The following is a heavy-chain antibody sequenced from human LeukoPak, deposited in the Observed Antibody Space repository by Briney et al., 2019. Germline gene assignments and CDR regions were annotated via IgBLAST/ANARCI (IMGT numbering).Heavy chain of an antibody. J-gene: IGHJ4*02. V-gene: IGHV3-53*04. CDR2: IYNGGTT. CDR3: ARVDTVLVYYFDL. Sequence: GGSLTLSCAASGSTVSTNRMTWVRQPPGKGLEWVSTIYNGGTTYYTDSVMRRFTISRHNSRNTLYIQMNSLRAEDTAVYYCARVDTVLVYYFDLWGRGTLVTVSS. CDR1: GSTVSTNR. D-gene: IGHD5-18*01.